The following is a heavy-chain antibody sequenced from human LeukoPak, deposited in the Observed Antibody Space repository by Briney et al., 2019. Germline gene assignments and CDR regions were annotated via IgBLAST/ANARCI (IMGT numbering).Heavy chain of an antibody. CDR1: GGSISSYY. CDR3: ARRPYSSGWYGIDY. J-gene: IGHJ4*02. D-gene: IGHD6-19*01. CDR2: IYYSGST. V-gene: IGHV4-59*08. Sequence: SETLSLTCTVSGGSISSYYWSWIRQPPGKGLEWIGYIYYSGSTNYNPSLKSRVTISVDTSKNQFSLKLSSVTAADTAVYYCARRPYSSGWYGIDYWGQGTLVTVSS.